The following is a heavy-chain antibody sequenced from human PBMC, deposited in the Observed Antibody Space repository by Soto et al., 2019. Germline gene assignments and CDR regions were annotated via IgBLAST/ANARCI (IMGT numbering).Heavy chain of an antibody. Sequence: SETLSLTCTVSGVSSTSFYWSWLRQSPGKGLEWIGYIFDNGDVKYNPSLMSRLTMSIDMSKNEFSLRLKSVTAADTAMYYCARGWGSKWYYFDSWGEGTMVTVYS. CDR3: ARGWGSKWYYFDS. V-gene: IGHV4-59*13. J-gene: IGHJ4*02. CDR2: IFDNGDV. D-gene: IGHD3-16*01. CDR1: GVSSTSFY.